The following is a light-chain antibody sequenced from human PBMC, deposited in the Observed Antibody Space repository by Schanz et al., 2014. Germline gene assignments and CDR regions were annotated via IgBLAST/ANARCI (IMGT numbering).Light chain of an antibody. J-gene: IGKJ3*01. CDR2: GAS. CDR3: QQYGSSIFT. Sequence: EIVLTQSPATLSLSPGERATLSCRASQSVRSYLAWYQHKPGQTPRLLICGASSRATGIPDRFSGSGSGTDFTLTISRLEPEDFALYYCQQYGSSIFTFGPGTKVDIK. V-gene: IGKV3-20*01. CDR1: QSVRSY.